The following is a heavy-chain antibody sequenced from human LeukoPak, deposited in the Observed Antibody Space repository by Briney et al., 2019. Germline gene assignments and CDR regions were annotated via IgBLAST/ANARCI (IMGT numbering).Heavy chain of an antibody. CDR2: IYYSGST. D-gene: IGHD2-15*01. CDR1: GGSISSSSYY. CDR3: ARAVGLRDAFDI. V-gene: IGHV4-39*01. Sequence: PSGTLSLTCTVSGGSISSSSYYWGWIRQPPGKGLEWIGSIYYSGSTYYNPSLKSRVTISVDTSKNQFSLKLSSVTAADTAVYYCARAVGLRDAFDIWGQGTMVTVSS. J-gene: IGHJ3*02.